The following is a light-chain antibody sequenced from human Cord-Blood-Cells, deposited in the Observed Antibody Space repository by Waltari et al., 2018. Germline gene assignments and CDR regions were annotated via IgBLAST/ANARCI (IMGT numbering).Light chain of an antibody. CDR2: DAS. CDR3: QQRSNWPLT. Sequence: EIVFTQYPATLSLSPGARSTLSCRASQSVSSYLAWYQQKPGQAPRLLIYDASNRATGITARFSGSGSGTDFTLTISSLEPEDFAVYYCQQRSNWPLTFGGGTKVEIK. CDR1: QSVSSY. V-gene: IGKV3-11*01. J-gene: IGKJ4*01.